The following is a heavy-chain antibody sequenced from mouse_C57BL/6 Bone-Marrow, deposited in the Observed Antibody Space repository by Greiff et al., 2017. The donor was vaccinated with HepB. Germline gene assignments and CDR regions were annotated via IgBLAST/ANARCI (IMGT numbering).Heavy chain of an antibody. CDR3: ARLPIVNYYAMDY. CDR2: IWSGGST. Sequence: VKLMESGPGLVQPSQSLSITCTVSGFSLTSYGVHWVRQSPGKGLEWLGVIWSGGSTDYNAAFISRLSISKDNSKSQVFFKMNSLQADDTAIYYCARLPIVNYYAMDYWGQGTSVTVSS. CDR1: GFSLTSYG. V-gene: IGHV2-2*01. J-gene: IGHJ4*01. D-gene: IGHD2-5*01.